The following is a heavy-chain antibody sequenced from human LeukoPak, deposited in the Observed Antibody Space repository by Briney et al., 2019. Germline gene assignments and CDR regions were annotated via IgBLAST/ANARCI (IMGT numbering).Heavy chain of an antibody. Sequence: SETLSPTCSVSGYSISSGYFWGWIRQPPGKGLEWIGCIFHSGTTYYNPSLKSRLTLSVDTSKNQFSLNLNSVTAADTALYYCSRAGSTSYYDYWGQGTLVTVSS. V-gene: IGHV4-38-2*02. CDR2: IFHSGTT. J-gene: IGHJ4*02. CDR1: GYSISSGYF. CDR3: SRAGSTSYYDY. D-gene: IGHD3-10*01.